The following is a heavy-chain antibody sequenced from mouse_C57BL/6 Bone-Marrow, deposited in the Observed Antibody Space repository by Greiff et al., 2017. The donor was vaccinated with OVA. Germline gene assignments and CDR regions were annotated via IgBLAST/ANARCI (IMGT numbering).Heavy chain of an antibody. D-gene: IGHD1-1*01. Sequence: QVQLQQSGPELVKPVASVKISCKASGYAFSSSWMNWVKQRPGKGLEWIGRIYPGDGDTNYNGKFKGKATLTADKSSSTAYMQLSSLTSEDSAVYFCAKSSYVGYWGQGTTLTVSS. CDR2: IYPGDGDT. CDR3: AKSSYVGY. V-gene: IGHV1-82*01. CDR1: GYAFSSSW. J-gene: IGHJ2*01.